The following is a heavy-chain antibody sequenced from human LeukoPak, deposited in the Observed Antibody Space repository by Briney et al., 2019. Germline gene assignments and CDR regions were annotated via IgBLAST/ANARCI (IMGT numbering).Heavy chain of an antibody. Sequence: SETLSLTCAVSGYSISSGYYWGWIRQPPGKGLEWIGSIYHSGSTYYNPSLKSRVTISVDTSKNQFSLKLSSVTAADTAVHYCARADVLLWFGEDGGYFQHWGQGTLVTVSS. CDR3: ARADVLLWFGEDGGYFQH. CDR1: GYSISSGYY. V-gene: IGHV4-38-2*01. CDR2: IYHSGST. D-gene: IGHD3-10*01. J-gene: IGHJ1*01.